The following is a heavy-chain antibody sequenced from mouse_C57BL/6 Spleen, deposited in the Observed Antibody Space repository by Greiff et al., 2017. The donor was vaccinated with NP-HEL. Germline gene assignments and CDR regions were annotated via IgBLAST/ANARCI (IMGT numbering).Heavy chain of an antibody. CDR3: AKYGNYYWYFEV. Sequence: QVQLQQSGAELMKPGASVKISCKATGYTFSSYWIEWVKQRPGHGLEWIGEILPGSGSTNYNEKFKGKATFTADTSSNTAYMQLSSLTSADSAVYYCAKYGNYYWYFEVWGAGTTVTVSS. V-gene: IGHV1-9*01. CDR1: GYTFSSYW. CDR2: ILPGSGST. J-gene: IGHJ1*01. D-gene: IGHD2-10*02.